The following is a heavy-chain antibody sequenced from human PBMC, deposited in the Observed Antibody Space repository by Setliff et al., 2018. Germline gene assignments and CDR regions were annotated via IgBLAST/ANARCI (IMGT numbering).Heavy chain of an antibody. D-gene: IGHD6-19*01. Sequence: GASVKVSCKASGNSFSSFSITWVRQAPGQGLEWMGWVSTYNGDTKYAQNFRGRVTMTTDMSMSTVYMELRTLRSDDTAVYFCARRPIALAGYRKGAFDIWGQGTMVTVSS. CDR2: VSTYNGDT. V-gene: IGHV1-18*01. CDR3: ARRPIALAGYRKGAFDI. J-gene: IGHJ3*02. CDR1: GNSFSSFS.